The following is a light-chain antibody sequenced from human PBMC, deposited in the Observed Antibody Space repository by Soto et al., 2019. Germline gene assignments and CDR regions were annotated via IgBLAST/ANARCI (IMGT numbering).Light chain of an antibody. CDR1: QSVSSSY. V-gene: IGKV3D-20*02. J-gene: IGKJ2*01. CDR3: QQRSTWPPGYT. CDR2: GAS. Sequence: EIVLTQSPGTLSLSPGERATLSCRASQSVSSSYLAWYQQKPGQAPRLLIYGASSRATGIPDRFSGSGSGTDFTLTISSREPEDFAVYYCQQRSTWPPGYTFGQGTKLEIK.